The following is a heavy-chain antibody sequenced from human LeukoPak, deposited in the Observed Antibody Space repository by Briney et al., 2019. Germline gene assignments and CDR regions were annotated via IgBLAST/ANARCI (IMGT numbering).Heavy chain of an antibody. CDR1: GGSLSSGNYY. V-gene: IGHV4-30-2*01. CDR3: ARENTSGYYDAFDI. J-gene: IGHJ3*02. CDR2: IYHSGST. Sequence: SQTLSLTCTVSGGSLSSGNYYWSWIRQPPGKGLEWIGYIYHSGSTYQNPSLESRVAISVDRSKNQFSLKLSSATAADTAVYYCARENTSGYYDAFDIWGQGTMVTVSS. D-gene: IGHD6-19*01.